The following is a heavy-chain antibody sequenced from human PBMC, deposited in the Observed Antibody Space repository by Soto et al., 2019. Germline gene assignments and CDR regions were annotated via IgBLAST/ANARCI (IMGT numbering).Heavy chain of an antibody. D-gene: IGHD3-22*01. CDR3: ARWVTYYYDSSGYYLGRYFDY. CDR1: GYTFTSYG. J-gene: IGHJ4*02. V-gene: IGHV1-18*01. CDR2: ISAYNGNT. Sequence: ASVKVSCKASGYTFTSYGISWVRQAPGQGLEWMGWISAYNGNTNYAQKLQGRVTMTTDTSTSTAYMELRSLRSDDTAVYYCARWVTYYYDSSGYYLGRYFDYWGRGTLVTVSS.